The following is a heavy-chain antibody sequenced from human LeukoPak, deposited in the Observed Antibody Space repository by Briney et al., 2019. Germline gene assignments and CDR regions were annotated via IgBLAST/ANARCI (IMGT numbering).Heavy chain of an antibody. CDR2: IVVGSGNT. D-gene: IGHD2-15*01. CDR3: AADLSVVVAAKGSLDP. CDR1: GFTFTSSA. V-gene: IGHV1-58*01. J-gene: IGHJ5*02. Sequence: ASVKVSCKASGFTFTSSAVQWVRQARGQRLEWIGWIVVGSGNTNYAQKFQERVTITRDMSTSTAYMELSSLRSEDTAVYYCAADLSVVVAAKGSLDPWGQGTLVTVSS.